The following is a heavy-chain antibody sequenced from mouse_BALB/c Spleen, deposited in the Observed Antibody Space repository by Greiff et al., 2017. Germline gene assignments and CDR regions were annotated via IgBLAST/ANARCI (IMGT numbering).Heavy chain of an antibody. CDR1: GYSITSGYS. D-gene: IGHD6-1*01. V-gene: IGHV3-1*02. Sequence: DVKLVESGPDLVKPSQSLSLTCTVTGYSITSGYSWHWIRQYPGNILAWMCYIHYSGSSNYNPSLKSRISITRDTSNNQFFLQLNSVTTEDTATYNCARKNNAAFAYWGQGTLVTVSA. CDR2: IHYSGSS. J-gene: IGHJ3*01. CDR3: ARKNNAAFAY.